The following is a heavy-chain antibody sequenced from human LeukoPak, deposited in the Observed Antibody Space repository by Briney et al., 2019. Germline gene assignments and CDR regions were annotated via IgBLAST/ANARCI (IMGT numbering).Heavy chain of an antibody. V-gene: IGHV4-39*01. CDR2: VFYTGTT. CDR3: ARQVLLSFDK. D-gene: IGHD3-10*01. Sequence: SETLSLTCSVSGDSIITTSYYWDWIRQAPGKGLEWIGTVFYTGTTYYSPSLKSRITISVDTSKNQFSLKLSSVTAADTAVYYCARQVLLSFDKWGQGAPVTVSS. J-gene: IGHJ4*02. CDR1: GDSIITTSYY.